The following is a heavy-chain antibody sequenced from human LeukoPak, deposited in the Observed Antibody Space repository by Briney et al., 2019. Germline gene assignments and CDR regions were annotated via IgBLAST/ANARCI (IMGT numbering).Heavy chain of an antibody. CDR3: AGDYYDSSGSDAFDI. V-gene: IGHV4-59*01. CDR1: GGSISSYY. CDR2: IYYSGST. Sequence: PSETLPLTCTVSGGSISSYYWSWIRQPPGKGLEWIGYIYYSGSTNYNPSLKSRVTISVDTSKNQFSLKLSSVTAADTAVYYCAGDYYDSSGSDAFDIWGQGTLVTVSS. J-gene: IGHJ3*02. D-gene: IGHD3-22*01.